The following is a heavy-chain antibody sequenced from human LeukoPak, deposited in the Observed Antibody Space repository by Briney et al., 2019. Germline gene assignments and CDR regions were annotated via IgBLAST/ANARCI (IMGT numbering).Heavy chain of an antibody. V-gene: IGHV3-23*01. J-gene: IGHJ2*01. Sequence: GSLRLSCAASGFTFSSYAMSWVRQAPGKGLEWVSAISGSGGSTYYADSVKGRFTISRDNSKNTLYLQIYGLTVVDTAVYYCARDSDTSGNHWFFDVWGRGTLVIASS. CDR3: ARDSDTSGNHWFFDV. CDR1: GFTFSSYA. D-gene: IGHD6-19*01. CDR2: ISGSGGST.